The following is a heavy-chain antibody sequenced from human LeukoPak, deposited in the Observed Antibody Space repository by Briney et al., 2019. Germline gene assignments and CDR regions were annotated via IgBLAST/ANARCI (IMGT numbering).Heavy chain of an antibody. CDR2: ISYDGSNK. CDR1: GFTFSSYG. Sequence: RPLRLSCAASGFTFSSYGMHWVRQAPGKGLEWVAVISYDGSNKYYADSVKGRFTISRDNSKNTLYLQMNSLRAEDTAVYYCAKTRRWEPRTRYFDYWGQGTLVTVSS. V-gene: IGHV3-30*18. D-gene: IGHD1-26*01. CDR3: AKTRRWEPRTRYFDY. J-gene: IGHJ4*02.